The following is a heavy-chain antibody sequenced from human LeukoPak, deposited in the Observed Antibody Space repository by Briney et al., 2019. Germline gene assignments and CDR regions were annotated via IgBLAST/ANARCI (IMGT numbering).Heavy chain of an antibody. J-gene: IGHJ4*02. Sequence: ASVKVSCKASGYTFTSYYMHWVRQAPGQGLEWMGIINPSGGSTSYAQKFQGRVTMTRDTSTSTVYMELSSLRSEDTAVYYCARDCSGRDSSGYQDGFDYWGQGTLVTASS. V-gene: IGHV1-46*01. CDR2: INPSGGST. D-gene: IGHD3-22*01. CDR1: GYTFTSYY. CDR3: ARDCSGRDSSGYQDGFDY.